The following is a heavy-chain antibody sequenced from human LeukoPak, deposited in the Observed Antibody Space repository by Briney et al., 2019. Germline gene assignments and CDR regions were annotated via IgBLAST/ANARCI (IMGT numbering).Heavy chain of an antibody. CDR1: GYTFTSYY. J-gene: IGHJ5*02. V-gene: IGHV1-46*01. CDR2: INPSGGST. Sequence: GASVKVSCKASGYTFTSYYMHWVRQAPGQGLEWMGIINPSGGSTSYAQKFQGRVTMTRDTSTTTVYMELSSLRSDDAAVYYCARGPTRIAAAGTAWVDPWGQGTLVTVSS. D-gene: IGHD6-13*01. CDR3: ARGPTRIAAAGTAWVDP.